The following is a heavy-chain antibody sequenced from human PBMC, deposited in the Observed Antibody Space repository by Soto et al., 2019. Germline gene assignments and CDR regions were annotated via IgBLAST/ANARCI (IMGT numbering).Heavy chain of an antibody. CDR1: GLTFSSYA. V-gene: IGHV3-23*01. CDR2: ISGSGGST. Sequence: GGSLRLSCAASGLTFSSYAISWVRQAPGKGLEWVSLISGSGGSTYYADSVKGRFTISRDNSKNTLYLQMNSLRAEDTAVYYCAKGHGSGNYHNFPDYWGQGTLVTVSS. CDR3: AKGHGSGNYHNFPDY. J-gene: IGHJ4*02. D-gene: IGHD3-10*01.